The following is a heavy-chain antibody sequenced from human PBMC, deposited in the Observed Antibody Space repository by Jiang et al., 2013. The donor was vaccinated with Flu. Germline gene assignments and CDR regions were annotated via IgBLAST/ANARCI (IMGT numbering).Heavy chain of an antibody. CDR3: ARGLGRETVVPYALEPEGEGNWFDP. CDR1: GGSISSYY. Sequence: GSGLVKPSETLSLTCTVSGGSISSYYWSWIRQPPGKGLEWIGYIYYSGSTNYNPSLKSRVTISVDTSKNQFSLKLSPVTAADTAVYYCARGLGRETVVPYALEPEGEGNWFDPWGQGTLVTVSS. V-gene: IGHV4-59*13. D-gene: IGHD2-2*01. J-gene: IGHJ5*02. CDR2: IYYSGST.